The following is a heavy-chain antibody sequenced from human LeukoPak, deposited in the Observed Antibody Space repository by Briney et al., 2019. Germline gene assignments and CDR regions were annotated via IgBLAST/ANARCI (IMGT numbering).Heavy chain of an antibody. Sequence: SETLSLTCTVSGDSFSSYHWSWLRQPPGKGLEWIGYISSSGSTSYNLSLKSRVTTSVDTSKNQFSLRLSSVTAADTAVYYCARVGRGDHTWGSYYCDHWGQGTLVSVSS. CDR1: GDSFSSYH. J-gene: IGHJ4*02. V-gene: IGHV4-59*01. CDR2: ISSSGST. D-gene: IGHD3-16*01. CDR3: ARVGRGDHTWGSYYCDH.